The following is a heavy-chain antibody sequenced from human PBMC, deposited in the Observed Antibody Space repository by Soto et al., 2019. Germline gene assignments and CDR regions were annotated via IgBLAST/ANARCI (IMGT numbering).Heavy chain of an antibody. CDR3: ARDRAVALKKTEFDY. D-gene: IGHD6-19*01. Sequence: ASVKVSCKASGYTFTSYGISWVRQAPGQGLEWMGWISAYNGNTNYAQKLQGRVTMTTDTSTSTAYMELRSLRSDDTAAYYCARDRAVALKKTEFDYWGQGTLVTVSS. V-gene: IGHV1-18*04. J-gene: IGHJ4*02. CDR1: GYTFTSYG. CDR2: ISAYNGNT.